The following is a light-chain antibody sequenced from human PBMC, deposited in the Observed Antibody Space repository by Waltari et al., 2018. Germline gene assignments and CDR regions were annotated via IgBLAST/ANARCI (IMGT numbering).Light chain of an antibody. CDR2: GNS. CDR3: QSYDSSLSGYV. Sequence: QSVLTQPPSLSGAPGQRVTISCTGRSSNIGAGYDLHWYQQLPGTAPKLLIYGNSNRPSGVPDRFSGSKSGTSASLAITGLQAEDEADYYCQSYDSSLSGYVFGTGTKVTVL. V-gene: IGLV1-40*01. CDR1: SSNIGAGYD. J-gene: IGLJ1*01.